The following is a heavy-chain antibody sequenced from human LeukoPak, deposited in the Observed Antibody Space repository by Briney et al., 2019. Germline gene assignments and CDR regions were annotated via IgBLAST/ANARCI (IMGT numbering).Heavy chain of an antibody. CDR1: GYSFNIYW. J-gene: IGHJ4*02. D-gene: IGHD6-25*01. CDR3: ARLSRGYGNDNEAYYFDY. V-gene: IGHV5-51*01. CDR2: IYPGDSDT. Sequence: GESLKISCKGSGYSFNIYWIGWVRQMPGKGLEWMGIIYPGDSDTRYSPSFQGQVTISADKSISTAYLQWSSLKASDTAMYFCARLSRGYGNDNEAYYFDYWGQGTLVTVSS.